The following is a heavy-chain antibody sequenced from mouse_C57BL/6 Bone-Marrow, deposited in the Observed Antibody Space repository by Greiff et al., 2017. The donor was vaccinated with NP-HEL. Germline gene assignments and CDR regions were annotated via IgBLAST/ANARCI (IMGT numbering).Heavy chain of an antibody. CDR2: ISDGGSYT. D-gene: IGHD2-3*01. Sequence: EVNVVESGGGLVKPGGSLKLSCAASGFTFSSYAMSWVRQTPEKRLEWVATISDGGSYTYYPDNVKGRFTISRDNAKNNLYLQMSHLKSEDTAMYYCAREGVLFDGYYGFAYWGQGTLVTVSA. V-gene: IGHV5-4*01. CDR1: GFTFSSYA. CDR3: AREGVLFDGYYGFAY. J-gene: IGHJ3*01.